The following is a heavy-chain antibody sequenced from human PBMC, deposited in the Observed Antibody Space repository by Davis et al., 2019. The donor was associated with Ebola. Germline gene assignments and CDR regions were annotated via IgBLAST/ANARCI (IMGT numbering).Heavy chain of an antibody. V-gene: IGHV4-34*01. CDR2: INHSGSI. Sequence: SETLSLTCAVYGGSFSGYYWSWIRQPPGKGLEWIGEINHSGSINYNPSLKSRVTISVDTSKNQFSLKLSSVTAADTAVYYCARGPFWSGYPLDYWGQGTLVTVSS. D-gene: IGHD3-3*01. J-gene: IGHJ4*02. CDR1: GGSFSGYY. CDR3: ARGPFWSGYPLDY.